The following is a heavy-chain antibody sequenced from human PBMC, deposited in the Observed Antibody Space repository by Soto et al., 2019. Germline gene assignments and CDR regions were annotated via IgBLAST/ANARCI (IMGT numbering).Heavy chain of an antibody. CDR3: AKAPTSTPAFFDY. Sequence: GGSLRLSCAASGFTFSNYALSWVRQAPGEGLKWVSAITGSSSITYYADAVKGRFTISRDNPQNTLYLQMNNLTAEDTAVYYCAKAPTSTPAFFDYWGQGTLVTVSS. CDR2: ITGSSSIT. D-gene: IGHD2-2*01. V-gene: IGHV3-23*01. CDR1: GFTFSNYA. J-gene: IGHJ4*02.